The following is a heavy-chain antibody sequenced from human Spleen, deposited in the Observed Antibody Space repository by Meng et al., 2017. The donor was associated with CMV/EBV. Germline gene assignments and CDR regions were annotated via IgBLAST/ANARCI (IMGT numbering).Heavy chain of an antibody. D-gene: IGHD2-2*02. CDR1: DGSLSGYY. V-gene: IGHV4-34*01. CDR3: ARVWGHCTSMTCYKMRDSFDS. Sequence: SETLSLTCAVYDGSLSGYYWTWIRQPPGKGLEWIGEIRDDGSTNYNPSLKSRVTISLDTSKNQFSLNLSSVTAADTAVYYCARVWGHCTSMTCYKMRDSFDSWGQGTLVTVSS. J-gene: IGHJ4*02. CDR2: IRDDGST.